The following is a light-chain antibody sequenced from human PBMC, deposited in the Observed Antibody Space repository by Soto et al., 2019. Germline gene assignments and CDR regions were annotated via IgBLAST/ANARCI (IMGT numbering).Light chain of an antibody. V-gene: IGLV2-11*01. Sequence: QSALTQPRSVSGSPGQSVTISCTGTSSDVGGYNFVSWYQQHPGKAPKLMIYDVSKRPSGVPDRFSGSKSGNTASLTISGLQDEDEADYYCCSYAGSSPVLFGGGTKLTVL. J-gene: IGLJ2*01. CDR3: CSYAGSSPVL. CDR1: SSDVGGYNF. CDR2: DVS.